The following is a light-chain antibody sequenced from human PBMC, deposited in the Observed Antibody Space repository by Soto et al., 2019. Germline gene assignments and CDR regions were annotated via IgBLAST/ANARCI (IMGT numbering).Light chain of an antibody. J-gene: IGLJ1*01. V-gene: IGLV2-11*01. CDR1: SSDVGGYNY. CDR3: CSFAGGYIYV. Sequence: QSALTQPRSVSGSPGQSVTVSCTGTSSDVGGYNYVSWYQQHPGKAPKLMIYDVNKRPSGVPDRFSGSKSGNTASLSISGLQADDEADYYCCSFAGGYIYVFGTGTKVTV. CDR2: DVN.